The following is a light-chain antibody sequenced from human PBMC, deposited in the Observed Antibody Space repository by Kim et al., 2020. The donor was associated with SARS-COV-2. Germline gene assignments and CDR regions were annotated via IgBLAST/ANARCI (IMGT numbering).Light chain of an antibody. V-gene: IGLV3-21*04. Sequence: SYELTQPPSVSVAPGTTARITCGGNNIGSKSVHWYQQKPGQAPVLVIYYDSDRPSGIPERFSGSNSGNTATLTISRVEAGDEADYYCQVWDSSSDHPVFGGGTQLTVL. CDR3: QVWDSSSDHPV. CDR2: YDS. CDR1: NIGSKS. J-gene: IGLJ2*01.